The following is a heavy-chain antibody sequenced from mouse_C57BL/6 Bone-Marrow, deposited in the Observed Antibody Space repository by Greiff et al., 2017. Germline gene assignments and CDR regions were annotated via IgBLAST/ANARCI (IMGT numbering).Heavy chain of an antibody. V-gene: IGHV1-26*01. CDR2: INPNNGGT. CDR3: ARRRNFYY. Sequence: EVQLQQSGPELVKPGASVKISCKASGYTFTDYYMNWVKQSHGKSLEWIGDINPNNGGTSYNQKFKGKATLTVDQSSRPAYMELRSLTSEDSAVYYCARRRNFYYWGQGTTLTVSS. CDR1: GYTFTDYY. J-gene: IGHJ2*01.